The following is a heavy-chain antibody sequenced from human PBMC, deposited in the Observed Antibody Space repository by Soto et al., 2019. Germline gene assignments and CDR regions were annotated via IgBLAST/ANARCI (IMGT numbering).Heavy chain of an antibody. D-gene: IGHD3-9*01. J-gene: IGHJ4*02. CDR3: ARLGYYDILTGYLGGEY. CDR1: GGTFSTYT. V-gene: IGHV1-69*02. Sequence: QVQLVQSGAEVKKPGSSLKVSCKASGGTFSTYTITWVRQAPGQGLEWMGRIIPILGIANYAQKFQGRVTITADKSTSTAYMELNSLRSDDTAVYYCARLGYYDILTGYLGGEYRGQGTLVTVSS. CDR2: IIPILGIA.